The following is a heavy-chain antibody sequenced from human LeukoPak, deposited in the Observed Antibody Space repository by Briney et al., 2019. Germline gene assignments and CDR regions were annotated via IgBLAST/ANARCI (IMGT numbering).Heavy chain of an antibody. Sequence: GGSLRLSCAASGFTFSSYAMSWVRQAPGKGLVWVSRINSDGSSTSYADSVKGRFTISRDNAKNTLYLQMNSLRAEDTAVYYCARAHDFWSGYFQNWGQGTLVTVSS. CDR2: INSDGSST. CDR3: ARAHDFWSGYFQN. V-gene: IGHV3-74*01. J-gene: IGHJ4*02. CDR1: GFTFSSYA. D-gene: IGHD3-3*01.